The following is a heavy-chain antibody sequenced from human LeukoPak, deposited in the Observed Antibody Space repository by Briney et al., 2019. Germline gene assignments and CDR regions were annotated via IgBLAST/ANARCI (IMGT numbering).Heavy chain of an antibody. D-gene: IGHD3-22*01. J-gene: IGHJ4*02. CDR2: IIPIVGTT. CDR3: ARGGYYYDSSGYSHLPDY. CDR1: GGTFSSYA. V-gene: IGHV1-69*13. Sequence: SVKVSCKASGGTFSSYAFSWVRQAPGQGLEWMGGIIPIVGTTNYAQMFQGRVTIAADESTSTAYMELSSLRSEDTAVYYCARGGYYYDSSGYSHLPDYWGQGTLVTVSA.